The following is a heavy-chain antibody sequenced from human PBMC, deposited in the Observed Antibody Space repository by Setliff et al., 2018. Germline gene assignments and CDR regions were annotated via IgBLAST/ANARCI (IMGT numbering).Heavy chain of an antibody. CDR1: GGSISSGSSY. J-gene: IGHJ3*02. Sequence: SETLSLTCTVSGGSISSGSSYWSWIRQPAGKGLEWIGHIYSSGSTNYNPSLKSRVTVSVDPSKNQFSLKLSSVTAADTAVYYCARVARVVLSRNAFDIWGQGTMVTVSS. V-gene: IGHV4-61*09. CDR2: IYSSGST. D-gene: IGHD2-2*01. CDR3: ARVARVVLSRNAFDI.